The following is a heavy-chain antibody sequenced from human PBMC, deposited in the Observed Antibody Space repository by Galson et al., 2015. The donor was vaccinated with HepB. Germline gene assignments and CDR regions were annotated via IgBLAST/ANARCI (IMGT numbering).Heavy chain of an antibody. D-gene: IGHD3-10*02. CDR1: GDSFSNHW. V-gene: IGHV5-51*01. J-gene: IGHJ4*02. CDR3: ARHGDVFGDHGGY. CDR2: IYPGDSET. Sequence: QSGAEVKKLGESLKISCKDFGDSFSNHWIGWVRQTPGKGLEWMGVIYPGDSETRYSPSFQGQVTISADKSIGTAYLQWSSLKASDSAMYYCARHGDVFGDHGGYWGQGTLVTVSS.